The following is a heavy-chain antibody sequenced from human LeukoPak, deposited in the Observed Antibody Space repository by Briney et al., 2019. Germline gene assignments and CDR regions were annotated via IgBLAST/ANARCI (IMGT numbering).Heavy chain of an antibody. Sequence: SETLSLTCTVSGGSIGTYYWSWIRQPPGKGLEYIAYIYYTGSTDYNPSFKSRVRMSLDTSKNLFSLVLNSVTAADTAVYYCARGRYGGGWYDYWGQGTLVTVSS. V-gene: IGHV4-59*01. CDR2: IYYTGST. D-gene: IGHD6-19*01. CDR3: ARGRYGGGWYDY. J-gene: IGHJ4*02. CDR1: GGSIGTYY.